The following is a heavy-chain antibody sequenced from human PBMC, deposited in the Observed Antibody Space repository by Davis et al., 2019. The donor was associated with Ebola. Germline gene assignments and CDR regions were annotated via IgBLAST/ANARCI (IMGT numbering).Heavy chain of an antibody. J-gene: IGHJ4*02. CDR2: ISSSSSYI. D-gene: IGHD3-10*01. CDR3: ARGPPYYYGSGTPHERFDY. CDR1: GFTFSSYS. Sequence: PGGSLRLSCAASGFTFSSYSMNWVRQAPGKGLEWVSSISSSSSYIYYADSVKGRFTISRDNAKNSLYLQMNSLRAEETAVYYCARGPPYYYGSGTPHERFDYWGQGTLVTVSS. V-gene: IGHV3-21*01.